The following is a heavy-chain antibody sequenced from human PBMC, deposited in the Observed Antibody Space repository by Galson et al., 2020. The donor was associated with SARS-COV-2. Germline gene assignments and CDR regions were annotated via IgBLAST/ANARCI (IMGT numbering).Heavy chain of an antibody. CDR3: ASDSSGYYYQERGQFDY. Sequence: ASVKVSCKASGYTFTSYYMHWVRQAPGQGLEWMGIINPSGGSTSYAQKFQGRVTMTRDTSTSTVYMELSSLRSEDTAVYYCASDSSGYYYQERGQFDYWGQGTLVTVSS. CDR2: INPSGGST. CDR1: GYTFTSYY. D-gene: IGHD3-22*01. V-gene: IGHV1-46*01. J-gene: IGHJ4*02.